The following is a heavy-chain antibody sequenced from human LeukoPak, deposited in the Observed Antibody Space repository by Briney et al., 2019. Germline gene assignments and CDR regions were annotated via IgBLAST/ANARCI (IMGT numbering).Heavy chain of an antibody. CDR1: GFTVSTYA. V-gene: IGHV3-23*01. D-gene: IGHD5-24*01. CDR2: ITGSGGST. Sequence: PGGSLRLSCAASGFTVSTYAMSWVRQAPGKGLEWVSAITGSGGSTYYADSVKGRFTISRDNSKNTLYLQMNSLRAEDTAVYSCAKETDYNYIYYFDYWGQGTLVTVSS. J-gene: IGHJ4*02. CDR3: AKETDYNYIYYFDY.